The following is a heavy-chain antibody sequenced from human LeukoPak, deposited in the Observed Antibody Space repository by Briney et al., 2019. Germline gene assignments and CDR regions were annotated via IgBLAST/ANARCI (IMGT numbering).Heavy chain of an antibody. J-gene: IGHJ4*02. V-gene: IGHV1-2*04. CDR2: INPNSGGT. Sequence: ASVKVSCKASGYTFTGYYMHWVRQAPGQGLEWMGWINPNSGGTNYAQKFQGWVTMTRDTSTSTAYMELRSLRSDDTAVYYCARGNCSSTSCYSTQDYWGQGTLVTVSS. D-gene: IGHD2-2*01. CDR1: GYTFTGYY. CDR3: ARGNCSSTSCYSTQDY.